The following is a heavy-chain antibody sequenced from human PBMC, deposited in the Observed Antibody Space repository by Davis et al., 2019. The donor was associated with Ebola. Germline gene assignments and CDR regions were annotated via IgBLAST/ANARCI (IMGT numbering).Heavy chain of an antibody. CDR1: GFTFSSYG. CDR3: ARYERIYYDSSGYTDY. J-gene: IGHJ4*02. D-gene: IGHD3-22*01. Sequence: PGGSLRLSCAASGFTFSSYGMNWVRQAPGKGLEWVSGISGSGVSTYYADSVKGRFTISRDNAKNSLYLQMNSLRAEDTAVNYCARYERIYYDSSGYTDYWGQGTLVTVSS. V-gene: IGHV3-48*04. CDR2: ISGSGVST.